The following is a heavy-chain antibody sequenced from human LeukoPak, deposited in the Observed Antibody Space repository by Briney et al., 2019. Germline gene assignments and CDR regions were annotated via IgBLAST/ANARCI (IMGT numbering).Heavy chain of an antibody. D-gene: IGHD3-16*01. CDR1: GFTVSSND. J-gene: IGHJ3*02. CDR3: AKRVGYGYGIEI. CDR2: IESGGNT. Sequence: GGSLRLSCAASGFTVSSNDMSWVRQAPGKGLEWVSIIESGGNTYYADSVKGRFTISRDNSKSTVFLQMNSLRAEDTAFYYCAKRVGYGYGIEIWGPGTMVTVSS. V-gene: IGHV3-53*01.